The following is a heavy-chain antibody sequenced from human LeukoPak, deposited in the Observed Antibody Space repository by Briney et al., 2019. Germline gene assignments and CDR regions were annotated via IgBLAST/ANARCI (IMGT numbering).Heavy chain of an antibody. CDR2: VYYSGST. Sequence: SETLSLTCTVSGGSISSGDYYWSWIRQPPGKGLEWIGYVYYSGSTYYNPSLKSQVTISVDTSKNQFSLKLSSVTAADTAVYYCARGFGELLGMVYFDYWGQGTLVTVSS. D-gene: IGHD3-10*01. V-gene: IGHV4-30-4*01. CDR1: GGSISSGDYY. CDR3: ARGFGELLGMVYFDY. J-gene: IGHJ4*02.